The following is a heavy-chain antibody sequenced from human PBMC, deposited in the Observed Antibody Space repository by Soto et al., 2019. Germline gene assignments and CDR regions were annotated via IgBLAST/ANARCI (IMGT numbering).Heavy chain of an antibody. V-gene: IGHV4-59*01. Sequence: SDTLSLTCTVSGGSISSYYWSWIRQPPGKGLEWIGYIYYSGSTNYNPSLKSRVTISVDTSKNQFSLKLSSVTAADTAVYYCARGGGYYDFWSGYFPTGEYYYYYMDVWGKGTTVT. D-gene: IGHD3-3*01. J-gene: IGHJ6*03. CDR1: GGSISSYY. CDR3: ARGGGYYDFWSGYFPTGEYYYYYMDV. CDR2: IYYSGST.